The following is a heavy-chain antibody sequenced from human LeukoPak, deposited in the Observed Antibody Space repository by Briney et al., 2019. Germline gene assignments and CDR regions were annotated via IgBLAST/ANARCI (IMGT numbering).Heavy chain of an antibody. D-gene: IGHD7-27*01. Sequence: SVKVSCKASGGTFSSYAISWVRQAPGQGLEWMGGIIPIFGTANYAQKFQGRVTITADESTSTAYMELSSLRSEDTAVYYCARDGSGAYPEGYWGQGTLVTVSS. J-gene: IGHJ4*02. CDR1: GGTFSSYA. CDR2: IIPIFGTA. CDR3: ARDGSGAYPEGY. V-gene: IGHV1-69*13.